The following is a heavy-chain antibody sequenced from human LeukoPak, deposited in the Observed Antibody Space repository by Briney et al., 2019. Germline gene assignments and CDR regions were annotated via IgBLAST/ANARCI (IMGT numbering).Heavy chain of an antibody. CDR2: ISAYNGNT. Sequence: VSVKVSCNASGYTFTSYGISWVRQAPGQGLEWMGWISAYNGNTNYAQKLQGRVTMTTDTSTSTAYMELRSLGPDYTAVYYCARRLGKGTFNWFDPWGQGTLVTVSS. CDR1: GYTFTSYG. CDR3: ARRLGKGTFNWFDP. D-gene: IGHD1-14*01. J-gene: IGHJ5*02. V-gene: IGHV1-18*01.